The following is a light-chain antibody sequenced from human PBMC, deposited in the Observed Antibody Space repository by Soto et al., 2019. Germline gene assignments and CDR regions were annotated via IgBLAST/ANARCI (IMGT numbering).Light chain of an antibody. CDR2: AAS. Sequence: IQLTQSPSSLSASVGDRVTITCRASQGISSYLAWYQQKPGKAPKLLIYAASTLESGIPPRFSGSGSGTDFTLTINNLQPEDVATYYCQRYYNAPFTFGGGTKVDIK. V-gene: IGKV1-27*01. CDR3: QRYYNAPFT. J-gene: IGKJ4*01. CDR1: QGISSY.